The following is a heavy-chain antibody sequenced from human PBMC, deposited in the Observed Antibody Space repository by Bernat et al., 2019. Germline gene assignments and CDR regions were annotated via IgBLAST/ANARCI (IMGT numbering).Heavy chain of an antibody. CDR1: WFTVSSNY. CDR2: IYSGGST. Sequence: EVQLVESGGGLIQPGGSLRLSCAASWFTVSSNYMSWVRQAPGKGLEWVSVIYSGGSTYYADSVKGRFTISRDNSKNTLYLQMNSLRAEDTAVYYCARSVIAMRYYFDYWGQGTLVTVSS. D-gene: IGHD2-21*01. J-gene: IGHJ4*02. CDR3: ARSVIAMRYYFDY. V-gene: IGHV3-53*01.